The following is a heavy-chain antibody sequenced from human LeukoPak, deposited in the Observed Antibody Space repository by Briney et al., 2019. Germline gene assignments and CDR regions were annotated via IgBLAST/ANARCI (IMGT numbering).Heavy chain of an antibody. V-gene: IGHV3-23*01. D-gene: IGHD4-17*01. CDR2: ISGSGSIT. Sequence: GGSLRLSCAASGFTFSSYAMSWVRQAPGKGLEWVSTISGSGSITCYADSVKGRFTISRDNSRNTLYLQMNSLRADDTAVYYCARAGNYYGDYDFWGQGTLVTVSS. J-gene: IGHJ4*02. CDR3: ARAGNYYGDYDF. CDR1: GFTFSSYA.